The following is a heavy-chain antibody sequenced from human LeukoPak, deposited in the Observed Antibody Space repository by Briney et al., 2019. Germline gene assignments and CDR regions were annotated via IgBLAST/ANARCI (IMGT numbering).Heavy chain of an antibody. CDR3: ARGFYAGITIIVVVIDAFDI. CDR1: GGSFSGYY. Sequence: PSETLSLTCAVYGGSFSGYYWSWIRQPPGKGLEWIGEINHSGSTNYNPSLKSRVTISVDTSKNQFSLKLSSVTAADTAVYYCARGFYAGITIIVVVIDAFDIWGQGTMVTVSS. CDR2: INHSGST. D-gene: IGHD3-22*01. J-gene: IGHJ3*02. V-gene: IGHV4-34*01.